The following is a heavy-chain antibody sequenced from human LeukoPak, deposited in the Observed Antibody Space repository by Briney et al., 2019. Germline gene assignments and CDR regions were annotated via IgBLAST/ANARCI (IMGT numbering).Heavy chain of an antibody. CDR3: ARGGDFWSGGYYYYMDV. J-gene: IGHJ6*03. CDR1: GYTVTGYG. D-gene: IGHD3-3*01. Sequence: VASVTLSCKASGYTVTGYGISWVRHAPGQGLEWMGWISAYDGHTNYAQKLQSRVTMTTDTSTSTTYMELRSLRSEDTAVYYCARGGDFWSGGYYYYMDVWGKGTKVTVSS. CDR2: ISAYDGHT. V-gene: IGHV1-18*01.